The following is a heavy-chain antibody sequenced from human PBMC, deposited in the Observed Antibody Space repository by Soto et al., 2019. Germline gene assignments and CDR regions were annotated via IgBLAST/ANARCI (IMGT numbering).Heavy chain of an antibody. V-gene: IGHV3-23*01. CDR3: AKDPRFCSGGSCYSEYYYYYYMDV. D-gene: IGHD2-15*01. Sequence: GSLRLSCAASGFTFSSYAMSWVHQAPGKGLEWVSAISGSGGSTYYADSVKGRFTISRDNSKNTLYLQMNSLRAEDTAVYYCAKDPRFCSGGSCYSEYYYYYYMDVWGKGTTVTVSS. CDR1: GFTFSSYA. J-gene: IGHJ6*03. CDR2: ISGSGGST.